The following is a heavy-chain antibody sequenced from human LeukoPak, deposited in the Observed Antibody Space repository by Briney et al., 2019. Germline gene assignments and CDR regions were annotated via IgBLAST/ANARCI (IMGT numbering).Heavy chain of an antibody. Sequence: AGGSLRLSCAASGFTFSSYVMSWVRQAPGKGLEWVSTISGSGGSTSYADSVKGRFTISRDNSKNTLYLQMNSLRAEDTAVYYCAKDDRIQTRRYSYNYWGQGTLVTVSS. CDR1: GFTFSSYV. J-gene: IGHJ4*02. CDR2: ISGSGGST. D-gene: IGHD5-18*01. V-gene: IGHV3-23*01. CDR3: AKDDRIQTRRYSYNY.